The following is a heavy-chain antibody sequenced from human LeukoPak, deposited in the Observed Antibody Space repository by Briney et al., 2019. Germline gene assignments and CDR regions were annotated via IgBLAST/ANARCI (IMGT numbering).Heavy chain of an antibody. CDR2: ISYDGSNK. D-gene: IGHD6-13*01. J-gene: IGHJ5*02. V-gene: IGHV3-30*18. CDR1: GFTFSSYG. Sequence: QPGRSLRLSCAASGFTFSSYGMHWVRQAPGKGLEWVAVISYDGSNKYYADSVKGRFTISRDNSKNTLYLQMNSLRAEDTAVYYCAKSIISSRWYNWFDPWGQGTLVTVSS. CDR3: AKSIISSRWYNWFDP.